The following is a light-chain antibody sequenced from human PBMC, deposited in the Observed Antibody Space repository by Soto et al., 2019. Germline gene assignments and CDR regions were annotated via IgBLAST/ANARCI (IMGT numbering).Light chain of an antibody. CDR3: QQYNNWPIT. V-gene: IGKV3-15*01. CDR2: RTS. CDR1: QSPSSH. Sequence: EIVMTQSTANLYVSPGEGASLXCRASQSPSSHYRWFQQKPGEPPRHLIFRTSSRATGFPDRFSGSGSGTEFNLTISSLQSEDFGVYYCQQYNNWPITFGQGTRLEIK. J-gene: IGKJ5*01.